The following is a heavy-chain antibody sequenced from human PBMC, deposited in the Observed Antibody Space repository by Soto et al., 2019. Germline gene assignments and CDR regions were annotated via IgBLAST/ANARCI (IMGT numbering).Heavy chain of an antibody. V-gene: IGHV3-7*03. J-gene: IGHJ4*02. CDR3: ARGSTYYYDSSGYYIYYFDY. CDR1: GFTFTHYW. Sequence: GGSLRLSCAASGFTFTHYWMSWVRQAPGKGLEWVANIKQDGSEKYYVDSVKGRFTISRDNAKNSLYLQMNSLRAEDTAVYYCARGSTYYYDSSGYYIYYFDYWGQGTLVTVSS. CDR2: IKQDGSEK. D-gene: IGHD3-22*01.